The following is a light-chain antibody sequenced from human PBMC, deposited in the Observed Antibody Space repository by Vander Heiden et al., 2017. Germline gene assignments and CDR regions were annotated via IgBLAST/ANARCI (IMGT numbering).Light chain of an antibody. CDR2: GAS. V-gene: IGKV3-20*01. CDR1: QSVSSSY. J-gene: IGKJ1*01. CDR3: QQYGSSPRT. Sequence: EIVLTQSPGTLSLSPGERATLSCRASQSVSSSYLARYQQKPGQAPRLLIYGASSRATGIPDRFSGSGSGTDFTLTISILEPEDFAVYYCQQYGSSPRTFGQGTKVEIK.